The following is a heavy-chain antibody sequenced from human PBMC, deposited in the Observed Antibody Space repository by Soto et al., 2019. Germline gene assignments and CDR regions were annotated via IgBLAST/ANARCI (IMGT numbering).Heavy chain of an antibody. CDR3: AHRRLKSDYVWGRVDP. CDR2: IYWDDDK. D-gene: IGHD3-16*01. V-gene: IGHV2-5*02. Sequence: SGPTLVNPTQTLTLTCTFSGFSLSTSGVGVGWIRQPPGKALEWLAFIYWDDDKRYSPSLKSRLTITKDTSKNQVVLTMTNMDPVDTATYYCAHRRLKSDYVWGRVDPWGQGTLVTVSS. J-gene: IGHJ5*02. CDR1: GFSLSTSGVG.